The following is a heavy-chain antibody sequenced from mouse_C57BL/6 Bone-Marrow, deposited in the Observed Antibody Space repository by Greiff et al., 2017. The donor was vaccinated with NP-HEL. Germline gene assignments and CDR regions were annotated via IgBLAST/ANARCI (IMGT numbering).Heavy chain of an antibody. CDR3: AKRGNYDGSSDWYFDV. Sequence: QVQLQQSGPELVKPGASVKISCKASGYAFSSSWMNWVKQRPGKGLEWIGRIYPGDGDTNYNGKFKGKATLTADKSSSPAYMQLSSLTSEDSAVFSCAKRGNYDGSSDWYFDVWGTGSTVTVSS. J-gene: IGHJ1*03. CDR2: IYPGDGDT. V-gene: IGHV1-82*01. CDR1: GYAFSSSW. D-gene: IGHD1-1*01.